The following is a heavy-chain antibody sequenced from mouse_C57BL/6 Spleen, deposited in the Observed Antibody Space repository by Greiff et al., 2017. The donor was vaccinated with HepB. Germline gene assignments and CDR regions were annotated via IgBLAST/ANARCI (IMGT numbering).Heavy chain of an antibody. V-gene: IGHV1-5*01. CDR1: GYTFTSYW. CDR2: IYPGNSDT. Sequence: EVQLQQSGTVLARPGASVKMSCKTSGYTFTSYWMHWVKQRPGQGLEWIGAIYPGNSDTSYNQKFKGKAKLTAVTSASTAYMELSSLTNEDSAVYYCTRRGITTAYYFDYWGQGTTLTVSS. D-gene: IGHD1-1*01. J-gene: IGHJ2*01. CDR3: TRRGITTAYYFDY.